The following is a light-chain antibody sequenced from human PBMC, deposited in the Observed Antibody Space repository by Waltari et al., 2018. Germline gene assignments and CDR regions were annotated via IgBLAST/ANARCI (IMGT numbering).Light chain of an antibody. J-gene: IGKJ4*01. V-gene: IGKV3-11*01. CDR2: DAS. Sequence: EIVLTQSPATLSLSPGERATLSCRASQSVGSYLAWYQQKPGQAPSLLIYDASNRATGIPARFSGSGSGTDFTLTISSLEPEDFAIYYCQQRSNRALTFGGGTKVEIK. CDR1: QSVGSY. CDR3: QQRSNRALT.